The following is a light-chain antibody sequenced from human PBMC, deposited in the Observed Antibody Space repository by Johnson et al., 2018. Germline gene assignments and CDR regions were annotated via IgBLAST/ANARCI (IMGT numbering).Light chain of an antibody. Sequence: QSVLTQPPSVSAAPGQKVTISCSGSSSNIGNNYVSWYQQLPGTAPKLLIYENNKRPSGIPDRFSGSKSGTSATLGITGLQTGAEADYYCGTWDSSLSAGNGFGTGTTGTGL. V-gene: IGLV1-51*02. J-gene: IGLJ1*01. CDR3: GTWDSSLSAGNG. CDR2: ENN. CDR1: SSNIGNNY.